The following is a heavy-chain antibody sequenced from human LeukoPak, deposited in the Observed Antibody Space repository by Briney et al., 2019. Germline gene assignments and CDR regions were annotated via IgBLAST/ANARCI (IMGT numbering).Heavy chain of an antibody. J-gene: IGHJ4*02. D-gene: IGHD2-2*01. CDR1: GYSFTSYW. CDR3: ARRVASLVYFDY. V-gene: IGHV5-51*01. CDR2: IYPGDSDT. Sequence: GESLKISCKGSGYSFTSYWIAWVRQMPGKGLEWMGIIYPGDSDTRYSPSFQGQVTISADKSISTAYLQWSSLEASDTAIYYCARRVASLVYFDYWGQGTLVTVSS.